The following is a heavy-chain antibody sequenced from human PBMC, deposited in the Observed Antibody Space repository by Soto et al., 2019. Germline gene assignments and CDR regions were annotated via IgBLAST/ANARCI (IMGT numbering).Heavy chain of an antibody. D-gene: IGHD1-26*01. Sequence: ASVKVSCKASGYTFTSYGISWVRQAPGQGLEWMGWISAYNGNTNYAQKLQGRVTMTTDTSTSTAYMELRSLRSDDTAVHYCARYHPLGVGATKDDYDGMDVWGQGTTVTVSS. CDR3: ARYHPLGVGATKDDYDGMDV. CDR2: ISAYNGNT. CDR1: GYTFTSYG. V-gene: IGHV1-18*04. J-gene: IGHJ6*02.